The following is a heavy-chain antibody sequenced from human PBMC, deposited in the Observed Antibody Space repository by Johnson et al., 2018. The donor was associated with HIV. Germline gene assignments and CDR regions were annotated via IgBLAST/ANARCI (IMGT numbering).Heavy chain of an antibody. CDR1: GFTFSDYA. J-gene: IGHJ3*02. D-gene: IGHD2-21*01. CDR2: ISYDGSNK. V-gene: IGHV3-30*04. Sequence: QVQLVESGGGLVQPGGSLRLSCAASGFTFSDYAMHWVRQAPGKGLEWVAVISYDGSNKYYADSVKGRFTISRDNSKNTLYLQMNSLRAEDTAVYYCARYSVSDDAFDIWGQGTMVTVSS. CDR3: ARYSVSDDAFDI.